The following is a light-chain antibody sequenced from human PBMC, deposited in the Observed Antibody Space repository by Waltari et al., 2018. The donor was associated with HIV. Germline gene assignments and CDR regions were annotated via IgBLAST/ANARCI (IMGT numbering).Light chain of an antibody. CDR1: SSNIGAGYD. CDR3: QSYDSSLSGWV. V-gene: IGLV1-40*01. Sequence: QSVLTQPPSVSGAPGQRVTISCTGSSSNIGAGYDIHWYLHLPGTAPKLLIFGNSNRPSGVPDRFAGSKSGTSASLAITGLQAEDEADYYCQSYDSSLSGWVFGGWTKLTVL. J-gene: IGLJ3*02. CDR2: GNS.